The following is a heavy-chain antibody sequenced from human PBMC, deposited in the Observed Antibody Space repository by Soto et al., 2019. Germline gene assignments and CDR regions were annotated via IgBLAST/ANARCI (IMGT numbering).Heavy chain of an antibody. V-gene: IGHV3-23*01. J-gene: IGHJ4*02. Sequence: SLRLSCAASGFTFSSYAMYRVRQAPGKGLEWVSLIGGSGANTFYADSLKGRFTISRDNSKNTLYLQMNTLRAEDTAVYYCARRAYCSSTSCYQYFDYWGQGTLVTVSS. CDR3: ARRAYCSSTSCYQYFDY. D-gene: IGHD2-2*01. CDR1: GFTFSSYA. CDR2: IGGSGANT.